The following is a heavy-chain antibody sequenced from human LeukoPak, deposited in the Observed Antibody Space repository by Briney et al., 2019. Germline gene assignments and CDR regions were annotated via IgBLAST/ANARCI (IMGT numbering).Heavy chain of an antibody. CDR3: AKVADSGYDPDY. Sequence: GGSLRLSCVASGFTFSSYAMSWVRQAPGKGLGWVSAITGSGGSTYYADSVKRRFTISRDNSKNTLYLQMNSLRAEDTAVYYCAKVADSGYDPDYWGQGTLVTVSS. V-gene: IGHV3-23*01. CDR2: ITGSGGST. CDR1: GFTFSSYA. J-gene: IGHJ4*02. D-gene: IGHD5-12*01.